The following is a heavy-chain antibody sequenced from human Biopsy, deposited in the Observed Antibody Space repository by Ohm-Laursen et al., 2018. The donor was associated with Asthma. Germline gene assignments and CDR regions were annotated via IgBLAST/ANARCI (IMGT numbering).Heavy chain of an antibody. CDR2: ISYTGSA. D-gene: IGHD7-27*01. Sequence: SETLSLTCTVSGGSISSSSYYWGWIRQPPGKGLEWMGSISYTGSAYPTQSIKGQVTISEDTSKNHFSLKLSSVTAADTAVYYCARHWDWGSFFDYWGQGTPVTVSS. V-gene: IGHV4-39*01. CDR1: GGSISSSSYY. CDR3: ARHWDWGSFFDY. J-gene: IGHJ4*02.